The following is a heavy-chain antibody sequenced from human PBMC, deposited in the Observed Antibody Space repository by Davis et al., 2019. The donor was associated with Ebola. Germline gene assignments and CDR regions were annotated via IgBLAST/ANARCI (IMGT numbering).Heavy chain of an antibody. CDR3: ARDSGWLLTGWFDP. CDR1: GGSISSSNW. Sequence: MPSETLSLTCAVSGGSISSSNWWRWVRQPPGKGLEWIGEIYRSGSTNYNPSLKSRVTISVDKSKNQFSLKLSSVTAADTAVYYCARDSGWLLTGWFDPWGQGTLVTVSS. V-gene: IGHV4-4*02. J-gene: IGHJ5*02. CDR2: IYRSGST. D-gene: IGHD5-12*01.